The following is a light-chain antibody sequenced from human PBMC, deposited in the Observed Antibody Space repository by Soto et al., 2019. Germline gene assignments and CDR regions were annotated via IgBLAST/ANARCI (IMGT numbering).Light chain of an antibody. V-gene: IGKV1-17*01. Sequence: DIQMTQSPSSLSASVEDRVIITCRASQSISNHLNWYQQKPGRAPKLLIYAASTLQSGVPSRFSGSGSGTEFTLTITSLQPEDFATYYCQQLNSFPITFGQGTRWRLN. CDR1: QSISNH. CDR3: QQLNSFPIT. J-gene: IGKJ5*01. CDR2: AAS.